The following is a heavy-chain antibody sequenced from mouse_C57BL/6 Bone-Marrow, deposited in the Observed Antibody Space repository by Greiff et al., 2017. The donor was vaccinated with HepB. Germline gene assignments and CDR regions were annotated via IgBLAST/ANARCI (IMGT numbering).Heavy chain of an antibody. CDR1: GYTFTSYW. Sequence: VQLQQSGAELVKPGASVKLSCKASGYTFTSYWMHWVKQRPGQGLEWIGMIHPNSGSTNYNEKFKSKATLTVDKSSSTAYMQLSSLTSEDSAVYYCARYPETTVVATDYWGQGTTLTVSS. CDR2: IHPNSGST. J-gene: IGHJ2*01. D-gene: IGHD1-1*01. CDR3: ARYPETTVVATDY. V-gene: IGHV1-64*01.